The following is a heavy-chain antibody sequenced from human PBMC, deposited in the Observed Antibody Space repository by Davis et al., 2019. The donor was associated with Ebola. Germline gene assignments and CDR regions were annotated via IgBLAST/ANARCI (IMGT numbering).Heavy chain of an antibody. CDR1: GGSFSAFY. CDR2: ITHSGST. V-gene: IGHV4-34*01. Sequence: SETLSLTCSVNGGSFSAFYWSWIRQSPEKGLEWIGEITHSGSTNYNPSLKSRVTISVDKSRNQFSLKLASVTAADTAIYYCARTTLRYNWNYFDYWGQGTLVTVSS. D-gene: IGHD3-9*01. J-gene: IGHJ4*02. CDR3: ARTTLRYNWNYFDY.